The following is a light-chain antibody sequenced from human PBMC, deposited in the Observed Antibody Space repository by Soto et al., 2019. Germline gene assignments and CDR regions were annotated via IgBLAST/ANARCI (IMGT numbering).Light chain of an antibody. CDR2: KAS. Sequence: DIQMTQSPSTLSASVGDRVTITCRASQSISSWLAWYQQKPGEAPNLLIYKASSLESGVPSRFSGSGSGTEFTLTISSLQPDDFATYYCLQTYTTLTWTFGQGTKVEI. J-gene: IGKJ1*01. CDR1: QSISSW. V-gene: IGKV1-5*03. CDR3: LQTYTTLTWT.